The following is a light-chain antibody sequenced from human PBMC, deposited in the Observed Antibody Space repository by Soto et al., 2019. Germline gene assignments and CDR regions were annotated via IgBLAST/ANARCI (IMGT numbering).Light chain of an antibody. Sequence: QYALTQPASVSGSPGQSVTISCAGTSGDVGGYNYVSWYQQHPGKAPKLMIHAVTNRPSGVSTRFSGSKSGNTASLTISSLPAEDEAEYYCCSYTGASTYVFGTGTKLTVL. CDR1: SGDVGGYNY. V-gene: IGLV2-14*01. CDR2: AVT. CDR3: CSYTGASTYV. J-gene: IGLJ1*01.